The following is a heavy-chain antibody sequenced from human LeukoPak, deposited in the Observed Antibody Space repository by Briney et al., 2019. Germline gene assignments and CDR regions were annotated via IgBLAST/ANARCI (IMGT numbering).Heavy chain of an antibody. D-gene: IGHD3-10*01. J-gene: IGHJ6*02. Sequence: ASVKVSCKASGYTFTSYGISWVRQAPGQGLEWMGWISAYNGNTNYAQKLQARVTMTTDTSTSTAYMELRSLRSDDTAVYYCARDHGSGYYYGMDVWGQGTTVTVSS. CDR1: GYTFTSYG. CDR2: ISAYNGNT. CDR3: ARDHGSGYYYGMDV. V-gene: IGHV1-18*01.